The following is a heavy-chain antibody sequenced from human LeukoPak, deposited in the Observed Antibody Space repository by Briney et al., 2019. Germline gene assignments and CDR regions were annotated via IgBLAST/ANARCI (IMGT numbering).Heavy chain of an antibody. Sequence: GSVKVSCKASGYTFTGYYMHWVRQAPGQGLEWMGWINPNSGGTNYAQKFQGRVTMTRHTSISTDYMDLSRPTSDATALYYCARGARGQYSSSWTSDYWGHGTLVTPSS. CDR1: GYTFTGYY. CDR2: INPNSGGT. D-gene: IGHD6-13*01. CDR3: ARGARGQYSSSWTSDY. V-gene: IGHV1-2*02. J-gene: IGHJ4*01.